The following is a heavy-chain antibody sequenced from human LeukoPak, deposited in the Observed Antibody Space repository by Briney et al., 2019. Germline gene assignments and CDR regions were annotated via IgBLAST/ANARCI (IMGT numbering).Heavy chain of an antibody. CDR2: MYSSGST. D-gene: IGHD4/OR15-4a*01. J-gene: IGHJ4*02. Sequence: SETLSLTCTVSGYSISSGYYWGWIRQPAGKGLEWIGRMYSSGSTNCNPSLKSRVTMSVDTSNNQLSLKLSSVTAADTAVYYCARGKSYGALGDYWGQGTLVTVSS. CDR3: ARGKSYGALGDY. V-gene: IGHV4-4*07. CDR1: GYSISSGYY.